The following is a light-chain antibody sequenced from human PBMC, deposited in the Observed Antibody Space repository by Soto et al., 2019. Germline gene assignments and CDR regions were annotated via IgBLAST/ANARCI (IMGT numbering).Light chain of an antibody. J-gene: IGKJ1*01. Sequence: ETVLTQSPATLSLSPGERATLSCRASPSISNSLAWYQQKAGQAPRLLIYDASNRATGIPARFSGSGSGTDFTLTITSLEPEDFAVYYCQQRSNWPWTFGQGIKVEIK. V-gene: IGKV3-11*01. CDR3: QQRSNWPWT. CDR1: PSISNS. CDR2: DAS.